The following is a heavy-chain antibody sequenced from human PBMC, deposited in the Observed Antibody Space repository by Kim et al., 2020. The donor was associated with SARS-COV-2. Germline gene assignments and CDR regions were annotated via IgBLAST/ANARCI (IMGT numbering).Heavy chain of an antibody. CDR1: GYTFTSAH. Sequence: ASVKVSCTASGYTFTSAHMHWVRQAPGHGLEWMGIISPNGGTPRFAQKFQGRLTMTSDTSTRTFYMELSSLRSEDTALSFCSRDFDGFWTVDYWVQGTLV. CDR3: SRDFDGFWTVDY. CDR2: ISPNGGTP. D-gene: IGHD3-3*01. J-gene: IGHJ4*02. V-gene: IGHV1-46*01.